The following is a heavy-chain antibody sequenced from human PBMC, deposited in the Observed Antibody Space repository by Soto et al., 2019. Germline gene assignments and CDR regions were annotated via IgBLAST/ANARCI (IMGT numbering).Heavy chain of an antibody. V-gene: IGHV4-34*01. D-gene: IGHD5-12*01. Sequence: SETLSLTCAVYGGSFSGYYWSWIRQPPGKGLERIGEINHSGSTRYNPSLKSRVTISVDTSKNQFSLKLSSVTAADTAVYYCHEDGYNSHFDYWGQGTLVTVSS. CDR1: GGSFSGYY. CDR3: HEDGYNSHFDY. CDR2: INHSGST. J-gene: IGHJ4*02.